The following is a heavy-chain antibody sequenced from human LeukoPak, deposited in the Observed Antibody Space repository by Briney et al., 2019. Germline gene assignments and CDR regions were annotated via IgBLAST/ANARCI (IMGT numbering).Heavy chain of an antibody. V-gene: IGHV3-48*03. J-gene: IGHJ4*02. D-gene: IGHD2-15*01. Sequence: GGSLRLSCAASGFTFSNYEMNWVRQAPGKGLEWVSYISSSGSTRYYADSVKGRFTISRDYAKNSLYLQMSSLRVEDTAVYYCAREVAATPDYFDYGGQGTLVTVSS. CDR1: GFTFSNYE. CDR3: AREVAATPDYFDY. CDR2: ISSSGSTR.